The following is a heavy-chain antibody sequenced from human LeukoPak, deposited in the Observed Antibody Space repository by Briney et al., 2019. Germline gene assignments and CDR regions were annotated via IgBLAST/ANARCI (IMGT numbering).Heavy chain of an antibody. Sequence: GGSLRLSCAASGFTFSSYAMSWVRQAPGKGLEWVSLINDSGGNTCYADSVKGRFTISRDNSKNTLFLQMSSLRAEDTAVYYCAKTSAGIRGGYFDYWGQGTLVTVSS. CDR3: AKTSAGIRGGYFDY. J-gene: IGHJ4*02. V-gene: IGHV3-23*01. CDR2: INDSGGNT. CDR1: GFTFSSYA. D-gene: IGHD3-10*01.